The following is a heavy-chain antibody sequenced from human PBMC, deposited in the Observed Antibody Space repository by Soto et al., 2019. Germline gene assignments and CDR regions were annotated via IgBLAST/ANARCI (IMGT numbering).Heavy chain of an antibody. V-gene: IGHV3-21*01. J-gene: IGHJ6*02. CDR2: ISSSSSYI. D-gene: IGHD3-22*01. CDR1: GFTFSSYS. CDR3: ARVGVYYYDSSGYPPLGYYGMDV. Sequence: PGGSLRLSCAASGFTFSSYSMNWVRQAPGKGLEWVSSISSSSSYIYYADSVKGRFTISRDNAKNSLYLQMNSLRAEDTAVYYCARVGVYYYDSSGYPPLGYYGMDVWGQETTVTVSS.